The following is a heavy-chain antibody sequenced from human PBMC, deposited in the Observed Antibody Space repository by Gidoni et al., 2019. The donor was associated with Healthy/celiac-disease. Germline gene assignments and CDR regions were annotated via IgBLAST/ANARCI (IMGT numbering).Heavy chain of an antibody. D-gene: IGHD2-21*01. V-gene: IGHV3-30-3*01. CDR1: DFTYSRYA. CDR2: ISYDGSNQ. CDR3: ARDPGLHIVVVIGGYYFDY. J-gene: IGHJ4*02. Sequence: HVQLVESGAGVVQPGRSLELSCPADDFTYSRYAMPWVRQATGKGLEWVAVISYDGSNQYYADSVKGRFTISRDNSKNTLYLQMNSLRAEDTAVYYCARDPGLHIVVVIGGYYFDYWGQGTLVTVSS.